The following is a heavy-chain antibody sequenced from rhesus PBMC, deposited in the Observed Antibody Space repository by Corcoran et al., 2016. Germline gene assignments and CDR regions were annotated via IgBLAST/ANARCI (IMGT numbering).Heavy chain of an antibody. Sequence: QVQLQESGPGLVKPSETLSLTCTVSGGSISDPYYWNWIRQPPGKGLEWIGGIDANIASPSSNPSLKSRVTISKDTSKNQFSLDLYSVTAADTAVYFCARLDYGNNYYYFDYWGQGVLVTVSS. CDR1: GGSISDPYY. V-gene: IGHV4-143*01. D-gene: IGHD4-29*01. J-gene: IGHJ4*01. CDR2: IDANIASP. CDR3: ARLDYGNNYYYFDY.